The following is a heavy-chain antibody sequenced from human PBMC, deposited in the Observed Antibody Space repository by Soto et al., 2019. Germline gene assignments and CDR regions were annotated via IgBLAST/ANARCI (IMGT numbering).Heavy chain of an antibody. CDR1: GGSISNFY. Sequence: TSETLSLTXTVSGGSISNFYWNWIRQPAGKALEWIGRIYTSGSTNYNPSLKSRVTMSVDTSTNQFSLKLGSVTAADTAVYYCARDVQSGYTYGYDWIDPWGQGTLVTVSS. CDR3: ARDVQSGYTYGYDWIDP. V-gene: IGHV4-4*07. D-gene: IGHD5-18*01. CDR2: IYTSGST. J-gene: IGHJ5*02.